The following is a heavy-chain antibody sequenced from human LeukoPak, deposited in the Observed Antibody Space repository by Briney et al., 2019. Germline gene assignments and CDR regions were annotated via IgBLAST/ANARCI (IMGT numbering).Heavy chain of an antibody. J-gene: IGHJ3*02. CDR3: ARGGSNDAFDI. CDR2: INPSGGST. CDR1: GGTFSSYA. V-gene: IGHV1-46*01. D-gene: IGHD1-26*01. Sequence: ASVKVSCEASGGTFSSYAISWGRQAPGQGLEWMGIINPSGGSTRYAQKFQGRVTMTRDTSTSTVYMELSSLRSEDTAVYYCARGGSNDAFDIWGQGTMVTVSS.